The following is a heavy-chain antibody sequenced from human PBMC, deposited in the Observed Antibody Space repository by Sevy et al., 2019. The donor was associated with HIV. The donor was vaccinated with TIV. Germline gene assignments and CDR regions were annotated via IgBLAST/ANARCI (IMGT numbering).Heavy chain of an antibody. CDR1: GFPFNDHA. V-gene: IGHV3-9*01. Sequence: GGSLRLSCAASGFPFNDHAMHWVRQVPGKGLEWVSGISWTSRNIGYADSVKGRFTISRDNARHFVYLEMNSLRPEDTAFYYCAKDINRGCDGVNCYSYYYYFDGLDLWGQGTTVTVSS. D-gene: IGHD2-21*01. CDR3: AKDINRGCDGVNCYSYYYYFDGLDL. J-gene: IGHJ6*01. CDR2: ISWTSRNI.